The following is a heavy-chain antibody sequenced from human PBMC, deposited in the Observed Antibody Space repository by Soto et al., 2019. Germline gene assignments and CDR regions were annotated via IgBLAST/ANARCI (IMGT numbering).Heavy chain of an antibody. J-gene: IGHJ4*02. Sequence: QLQLQESGPGLVKPSETLSLTCTVSGGSISSSSYYWGWIRQPPGKGLEWIGSIYYSGSTYYNPSLKSRVTISVDTSKNQFSLKLSSVTAADTAVYYCARVLGMVRGEYYFDYWGQGTLVTVSS. CDR2: IYYSGST. CDR3: ARVLGMVRGEYYFDY. CDR1: GGSISSSSYY. D-gene: IGHD3-10*01. V-gene: IGHV4-39*01.